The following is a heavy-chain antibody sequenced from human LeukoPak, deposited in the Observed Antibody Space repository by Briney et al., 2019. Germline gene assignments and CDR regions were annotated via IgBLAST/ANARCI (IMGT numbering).Heavy chain of an antibody. D-gene: IGHD3-10*01. CDR3: VRGAPTPGMDY. CDR2: IDTTTGNP. Sequence: ASVKVSCKASGYPFSAHFLNWVRQAPGQGLEWMGNIDTTTGNPRYAQDFTGRFVFSLDTSVSTAYLQITSLKADDTAAYYCVRGAPTPGMDYWGQGTQVTVSS. CDR1: GYPFSAHF. J-gene: IGHJ4*02. V-gene: IGHV7-4-1*02.